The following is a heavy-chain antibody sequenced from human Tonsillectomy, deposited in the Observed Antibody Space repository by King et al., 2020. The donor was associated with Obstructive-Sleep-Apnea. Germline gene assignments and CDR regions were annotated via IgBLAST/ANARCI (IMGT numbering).Heavy chain of an antibody. CDR2: IYYTGTT. J-gene: IGHJ4*02. CDR1: GASISSTSFY. V-gene: IGHV4-39*06. CDR3: ARIRSNWYYFDY. Sequence: QLQESGPGLVRPSETLSLTCNVSGASISSTSFYWGWVRQPSGNGLEWIGSIYYTGTTYYNPSLKSRVTISVDTSKNQFPLNLTSVTAADTAVYYCARIRSNWYYFDYWGQGTLVTVS. D-gene: IGHD1-20*01.